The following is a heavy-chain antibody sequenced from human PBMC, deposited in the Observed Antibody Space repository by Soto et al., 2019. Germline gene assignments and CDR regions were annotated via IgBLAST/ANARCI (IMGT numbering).Heavy chain of an antibody. D-gene: IGHD2-21*02. CDR3: ARRGTGTAYCGGDCKYYYYYYGIDV. Sequence: GESLKISCKGSGYSFTSYWIGWVRQMPGKGLEWMGIIYPGDSDTRYSPSFQGQVTISADKSISTAYLQWSSLKASDTAMYYCARRGTGTAYCGGDCKYYYYYYGIDVWGQGTTVTVSS. J-gene: IGHJ6*02. CDR1: GYSFTSYW. CDR2: IYPGDSDT. V-gene: IGHV5-51*01.